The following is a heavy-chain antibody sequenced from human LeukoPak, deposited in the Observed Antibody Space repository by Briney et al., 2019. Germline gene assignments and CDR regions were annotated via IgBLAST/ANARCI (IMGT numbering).Heavy chain of an antibody. CDR3: ARGSRPEYYYGSGSYYHRREYFDY. CDR1: GYTFTGYY. CDR2: INPNSGGT. D-gene: IGHD3-10*01. Sequence: APVKVSCKASGYTFTGYYMHWVRQAPGQGLEWMGWINPNSGGTNYAQKFQGRVTMTRDTSTSTVYMELSSLRSEDTAVYYCARGSRPEYYYGSGSYYHRREYFDYWGQGTLVTVSS. J-gene: IGHJ4*02. V-gene: IGHV1-2*02.